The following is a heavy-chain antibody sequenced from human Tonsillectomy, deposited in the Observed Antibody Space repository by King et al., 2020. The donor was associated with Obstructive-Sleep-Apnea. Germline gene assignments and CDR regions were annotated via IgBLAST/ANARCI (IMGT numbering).Heavy chain of an antibody. D-gene: IGHD3-10*01. CDR3: ARGRSYGSGSYYPPEY. Sequence: QVQLQQWGAGLLKPSETLSLTCAVYGGSFSGYYWTWIRQPPGKGLEWVGEINHSGSTNCNPSLESRVTISVDTSKNQFSLRLSSGTAADTAVYYCARGRSYGSGSYYPPEYWGQGTLVTVSS. CDR2: INHSGST. J-gene: IGHJ4*02. V-gene: IGHV4-34*01. CDR1: GGSFSGYY.